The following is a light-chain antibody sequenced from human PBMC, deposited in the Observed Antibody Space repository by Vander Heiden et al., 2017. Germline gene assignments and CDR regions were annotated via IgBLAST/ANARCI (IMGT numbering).Light chain of an antibody. CDR3: RQVLQTPWT. Sequence: DIVMTQSPLSLPVTPGEPASISCRSSQSLLHSSGHNYLDWYLQKPGQSPQLLIYLGSNRASGVPDRFSGSGSGTDFTLKISRVEAEDVGVYYCRQVLQTPWTFGQGTKVEIK. J-gene: IGKJ1*01. CDR1: QSLLHSSGHNY. V-gene: IGKV2-28*01. CDR2: LGS.